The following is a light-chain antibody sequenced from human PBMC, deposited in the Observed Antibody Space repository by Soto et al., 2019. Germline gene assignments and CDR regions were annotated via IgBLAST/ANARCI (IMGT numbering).Light chain of an antibody. J-gene: IGKJ1*01. V-gene: IGKV3-20*01. Sequence: EIVLTQSLGTLSVSPGETATVSCRATESLVTKALAWYQQKPGQAPRLLIYGAFNRDAAIPDRFNGSGSGTDFALTISRLELEDSATYYCLQDINYPWTFGQGTKVDIK. CDR3: LQDINYPWT. CDR2: GAF. CDR1: ESLVTKA.